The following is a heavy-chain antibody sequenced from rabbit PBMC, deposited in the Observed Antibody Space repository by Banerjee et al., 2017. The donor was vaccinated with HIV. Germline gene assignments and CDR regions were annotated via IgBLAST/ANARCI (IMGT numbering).Heavy chain of an antibody. J-gene: IGHJ4*01. CDR2: ISAGSSGTT. CDR1: GFDFSSTYY. D-gene: IGHD6-1*01. CDR3: ARAQSGAISYGFDL. Sequence: QEQLVESGGGLVQPGGSLTLTCKASGFDFSSTYYMCWVRQAPGKGLEWIGCISAGSSGTTYYASWAKGRFTISKTSSTTVTLQMTSLTAADTATYFCARAQSGAISYGFDLWGQGTLVTVS. V-gene: IGHV1S45*01.